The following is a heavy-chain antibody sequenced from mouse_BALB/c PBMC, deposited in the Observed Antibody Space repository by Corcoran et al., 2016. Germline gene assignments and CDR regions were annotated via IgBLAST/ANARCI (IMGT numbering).Heavy chain of an antibody. CDR1: GYTFTNYG. D-gene: IGHD1-3*01. CDR3: ANKLYYAFDY. J-gene: IGHJ4*01. CDR2: INTYTGEP. V-gene: IGHV9-3-1*01. Sequence: QIQLVQSGPELKKPGETVKISCKASGYTFTNYGMNWVKQAPGKGLKWMGWINTYTGEPTYADDFKGRFAFSLETSAITAYLQINNLKNEDTATYFCANKLYYAFDYWGQGTAVTVSS.